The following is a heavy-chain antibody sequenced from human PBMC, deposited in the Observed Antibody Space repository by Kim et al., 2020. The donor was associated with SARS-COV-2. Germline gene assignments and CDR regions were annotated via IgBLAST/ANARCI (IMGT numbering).Heavy chain of an antibody. Sequence: GGSLRLSCAASGFTFSSYSMNWVRQAPGKGLEWVSYISSSSSTIYYADSVKGRFTISRDNAKNSLYLQMNSLRDEDTAVYYCARDLWKDVLLWFGESVGGFDYWGQGTLVTVSS. V-gene: IGHV3-48*02. D-gene: IGHD3-10*01. J-gene: IGHJ4*02. CDR3: ARDLWKDVLLWFGESVGGFDY. CDR2: ISSSSSTI. CDR1: GFTFSSYS.